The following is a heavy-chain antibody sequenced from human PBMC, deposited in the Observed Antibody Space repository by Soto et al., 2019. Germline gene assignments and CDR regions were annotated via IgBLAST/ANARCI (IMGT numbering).Heavy chain of an antibody. CDR2: IYYSGST. J-gene: IGHJ4*02. V-gene: IGHV4-30-4*01. D-gene: IGHD3-3*01. Sequence: SETLSLTCTVSGGSISSGDYYWSWIRQPPGKGLEWIGYIYYSGSTYYNPSLKSRVTISVDTSKNQFSLKLSSVTAADTAVYYCASVGYYDFWSGYLNFDYWGQGTLVTAPQ. CDR3: ASVGYYDFWSGYLNFDY. CDR1: GGSISSGDYY.